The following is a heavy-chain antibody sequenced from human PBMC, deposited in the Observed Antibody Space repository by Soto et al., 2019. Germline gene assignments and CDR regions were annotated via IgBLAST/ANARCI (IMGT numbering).Heavy chain of an antibody. CDR1: GFTFSDYY. J-gene: IGHJ6*03. CDR2: ISSSGSTI. V-gene: IGHV3-11*01. D-gene: IGHD4-4*01. Sequence: GGSLRLSCAASGFTFSDYYMSWIRQAPGKGLEWVSYISSSGSTIYYADSVKGRFTISRDNAKNSLYLQMNSLRAEDTAVYYCARDSPSIPNYSYYYYYMDVWGKGTTVTVSS. CDR3: ARDSPSIPNYSYYYYYMDV.